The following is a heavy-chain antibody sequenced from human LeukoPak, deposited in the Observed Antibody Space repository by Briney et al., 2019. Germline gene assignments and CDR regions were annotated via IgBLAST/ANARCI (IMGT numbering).Heavy chain of an antibody. J-gene: IGHJ3*02. CDR1: GFTFSSYA. Sequence: PGGSLRLSCAASGFTFSSYAMSWVRQAPGKGLEWVSAISGSGGSTYYADSVKGRFTISRDNSKNTLYLQMNSLRAEDTAVYYCARSNYGSGSQAGSPLIDIWGQGTMVTVSS. V-gene: IGHV3-23*01. CDR2: ISGSGGST. D-gene: IGHD3-10*01. CDR3: ARSNYGSGSQAGSPLIDI.